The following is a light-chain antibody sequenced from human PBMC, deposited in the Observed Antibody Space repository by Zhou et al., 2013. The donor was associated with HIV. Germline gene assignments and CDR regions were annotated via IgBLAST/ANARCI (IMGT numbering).Light chain of an antibody. J-gene: IGKJ3*01. CDR1: QSISSY. CDR3: QQLNSYL. CDR2: KAS. V-gene: IGKV1-39*01. Sequence: DIQMTQSPSSLSASVGDRVTITCRASQSISSYLNWYQQKPGKAPKLLIYKASSLESGVPSRFSGSGSGTVFALTITSLQPEDFATYYCQQLNSYLFGPGTKLDV.